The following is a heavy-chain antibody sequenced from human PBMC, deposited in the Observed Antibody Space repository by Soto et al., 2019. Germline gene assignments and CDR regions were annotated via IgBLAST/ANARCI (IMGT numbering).Heavy chain of an antibody. Sequence: QVQLQESGPGLVKPSQTLSLTCTVSGGSISSGDYYWDWIRQPPGKGPEWIGYIFYSGSTYYNPSLNSRITISVDTSKTPFSLKLGSVTAADTAVYSCARVSNYYGSGSSGDYWGQGTLVTVSS. CDR3: ARVSNYYGSGSSGDY. V-gene: IGHV4-30-4*01. J-gene: IGHJ4*02. CDR2: IFYSGST. CDR1: GGSISSGDYY. D-gene: IGHD3-10*01.